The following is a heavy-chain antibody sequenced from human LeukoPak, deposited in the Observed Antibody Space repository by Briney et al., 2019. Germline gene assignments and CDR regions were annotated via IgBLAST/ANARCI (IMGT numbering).Heavy chain of an antibody. CDR3: ARQKDSSSWSRYYYGMDV. CDR2: IYPDDSDT. V-gene: IGHV5-51*01. D-gene: IGHD6-13*01. J-gene: IGHJ6*02. Sequence: GESLKISCKGSGYSFTSYWIGWVRQMPGKGLEWMGIIYPDDSDTRYSPSFQGQVTISADKSISTAYLQWSSLKASDTAMYYCARQKDSSSWSRYYYGMDVWGQGTTVTVSS. CDR1: GYSFTSYW.